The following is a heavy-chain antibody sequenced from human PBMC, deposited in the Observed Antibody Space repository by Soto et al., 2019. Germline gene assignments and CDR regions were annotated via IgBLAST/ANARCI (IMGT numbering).Heavy chain of an antibody. D-gene: IGHD3-22*01. V-gene: IGHV1-8*01. Sequence: QVQLVQSGAEVKKPGASVKVSCRASADIFSNYDINWVRQAAGQGLEWMGWMNPRSGNTGSAQEFQGRVTMTRNTSISTAYIEVSSLRSEYTAVYYCATSTIAVVFSTTIDAFDIWGQGTMVTVSS. CDR1: ADIFSNYD. CDR2: MNPRSGNT. CDR3: ATSTIAVVFSTTIDAFDI. J-gene: IGHJ3*02.